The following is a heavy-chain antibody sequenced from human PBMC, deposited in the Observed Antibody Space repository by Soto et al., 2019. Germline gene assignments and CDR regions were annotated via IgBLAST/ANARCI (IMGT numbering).Heavy chain of an antibody. J-gene: IGHJ5*02. CDR3: ARASWLGYSYGFWENDWFDP. Sequence: QVPLVQSGAEVKKPGASVKVSCKASGYTFTGYYMHWVRQAPGQGLEWMGWINPNSGGTNYAQKFQGWVTMTRDTSISTAYMELSRLRSDDTAVYYCARASWLGYSYGFWENDWFDPWGQGTLVTVSS. CDR1: GYTFTGYY. CDR2: INPNSGGT. D-gene: IGHD5-18*01. V-gene: IGHV1-2*04.